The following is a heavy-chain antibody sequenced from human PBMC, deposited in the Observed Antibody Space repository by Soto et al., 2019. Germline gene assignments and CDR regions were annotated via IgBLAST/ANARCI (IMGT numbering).Heavy chain of an antibody. CDR3: ARDVDYYDSSGHLGQVYYYYGMDV. CDR2: ISYDGSNK. V-gene: IGHV3-30-3*01. CDR1: RFTFSSYA. Sequence: QVQLVESGGGVVQPGRSLRLSCAASRFTFSSYAMHWVRQAPGKGLEWVAGISYDGSNKYYADSVKGPFTISRDYSKKTRYLEMNSLRAEDKAVYYCARDVDYYDSSGHLGQVYYYYGMDVWGQGTTVTVSS. J-gene: IGHJ6*02. D-gene: IGHD3-22*01.